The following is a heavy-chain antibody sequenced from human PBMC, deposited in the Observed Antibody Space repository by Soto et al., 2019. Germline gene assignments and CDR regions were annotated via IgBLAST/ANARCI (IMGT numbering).Heavy chain of an antibody. V-gene: IGHV4-31*03. J-gene: IGHJ5*02. CDR2: IYYSGST. CDR3: ARGQDIVLVPAAIIWFDP. D-gene: IGHD2-2*01. Sequence: QVQLQESGPGLMKPSQTLSLTCTVSGGSISSGGYYWSWIRQHPGKGLEWIGYIYYSGSTYYNPSLKIRVTISVATSKNQFSLKLSSVTAADTAVYYCARGQDIVLVPAAIIWFDPWGQGTLVTVSS. CDR1: GGSISSGGYY.